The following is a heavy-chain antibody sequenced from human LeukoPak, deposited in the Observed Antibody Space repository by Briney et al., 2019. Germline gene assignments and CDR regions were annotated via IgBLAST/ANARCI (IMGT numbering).Heavy chain of an antibody. CDR1: GGSISSGGYY. Sequence: SQTLSLTCTVSGGSISSGGYYWSWIPPHPGKGLEWIGYLYYSGSTYYNPSLKSRVTISVDTSKNQFSLKLSSVTAADTAVYYCARDRRGYSGYDYFDYWGQGTLVTVSS. CDR3: ARDRRGYSGYDYFDY. CDR2: LYYSGST. V-gene: IGHV4-31*03. J-gene: IGHJ4*02. D-gene: IGHD5-12*01.